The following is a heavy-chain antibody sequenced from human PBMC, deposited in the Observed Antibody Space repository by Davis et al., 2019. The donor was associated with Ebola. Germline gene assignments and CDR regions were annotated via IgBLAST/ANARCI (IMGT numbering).Heavy chain of an antibody. CDR2: TYYRSKWYN. CDR3: ARSPNSGGYRWFDP. CDR1: GDSVSSNSAA. Sequence: PSEPLSLTCAISGDSVSSNSAAWNWIRQSPSRGLEWLGRTYYRSKWYNDYAVSVKSRITINPDTSKNQFSLQLNSVTPEDTAVYYCARSPNSGGYRWFDPWGQGTLVTVSS. D-gene: IGHD3-22*01. V-gene: IGHV6-1*01. J-gene: IGHJ5*02.